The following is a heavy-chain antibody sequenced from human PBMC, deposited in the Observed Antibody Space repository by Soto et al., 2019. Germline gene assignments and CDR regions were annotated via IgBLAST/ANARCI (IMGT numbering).Heavy chain of an antibody. J-gene: IGHJ3*01. CDR2: IIPLVHII. D-gene: IGHD3-22*01. V-gene: IGHV1-69*04. CDR3: ARERRRDDSNTFDALDV. Sequence: QVQLVQSGAEVKKPGSSVKVSCKASGGFYSIKTISWMRQAPGQGLEWMGRIIPLVHIINNAQKFQGRVAXSXXKSTSTAYMELSSLKSDDTAIYFCARERRRDDSNTFDALDVWGQGTMVTVSS. CDR1: GGFYSIKT.